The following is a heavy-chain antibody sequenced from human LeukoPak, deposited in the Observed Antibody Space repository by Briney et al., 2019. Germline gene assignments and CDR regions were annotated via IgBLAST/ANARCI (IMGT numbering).Heavy chain of an antibody. V-gene: IGHV3-23*01. CDR3: AKAGVIAVAGSEIGAFDI. D-gene: IGHD6-19*01. CDR2: ITGSGKFT. CDR1: GITFIHYS. Sequence: GGSLRLSCAASGITFIHYSMTWVRQAPGKGLEWVSAITGSGKFTDYADSVKGRFTISRDNSKNTLYLQMNSLRAEDTAVYYCAKAGVIAVAGSEIGAFDIWGQGTMVTVSS. J-gene: IGHJ3*02.